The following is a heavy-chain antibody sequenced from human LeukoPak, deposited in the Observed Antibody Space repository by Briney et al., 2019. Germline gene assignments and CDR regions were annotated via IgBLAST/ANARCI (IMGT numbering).Heavy chain of an antibody. V-gene: IGHV4-30-4*01. D-gene: IGHD2-15*01. CDR3: ARVTPHLYYFDY. J-gene: IGHJ4*02. Sequence: SQTLSLTCTVSDGSISSGDYYWSWIRQPPGKSLEWIGYIYYSGSTYYNPSLKSRVTISVDTSKNQFSLQLNSVTPEDTAVYYCARVTPHLYYFDYWGQGTLVTVSS. CDR1: DGSISSGDYY. CDR2: IYYSGST.